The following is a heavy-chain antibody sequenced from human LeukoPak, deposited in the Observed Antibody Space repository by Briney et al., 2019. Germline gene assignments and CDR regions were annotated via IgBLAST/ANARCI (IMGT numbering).Heavy chain of an antibody. Sequence: PGGSLRLSCAASGFTLSNAWMSWVRQAPGKGLEWIGEINHSGSTNYNPSLKSRVTISVDTSKNQFSLKLSSVTAADTAVYYCAGYYGGNWGAWFDPWGQGTLVTVSS. V-gene: IGHV4-34*08. CDR2: INHSGST. J-gene: IGHJ5*02. CDR1: GFTLSNAW. D-gene: IGHD4-23*01. CDR3: AGYYGGNWGAWFDP.